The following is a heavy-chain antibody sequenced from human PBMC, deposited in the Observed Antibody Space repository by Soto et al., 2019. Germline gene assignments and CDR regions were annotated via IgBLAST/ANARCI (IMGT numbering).Heavy chain of an antibody. V-gene: IGHV4-31*03. J-gene: IGHJ3*02. Sequence: QVQLQESGPGLVKPSQTLSLPCTVSGGSISTGGYYWSWIRQHPGRGLEWIGYIYHSGMTFSNPSLQSRVATSIDTSEDQFAPTLSSVAAADPAVYYCATVRWELHDAFGILGHGTMVSVSS. D-gene: IGHD1-26*01. CDR1: GGSISTGGYY. CDR2: IYHSGMT. CDR3: ATVRWELHDAFGI.